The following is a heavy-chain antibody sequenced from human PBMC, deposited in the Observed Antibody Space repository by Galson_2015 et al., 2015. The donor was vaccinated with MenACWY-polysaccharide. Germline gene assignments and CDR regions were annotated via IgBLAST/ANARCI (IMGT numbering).Heavy chain of an antibody. CDR2: IGGSGSNT. V-gene: IGHV3-23*01. CDR3: ARVRYSTGKYQFDD. J-gene: IGHJ4*02. D-gene: IGHD2-2*01. CDR1: GFTFSNYA. Sequence: SLRLSCAASGFTFSNYAMSWVRQAPGKGLEWVSTIGGSGSNTHYADSVKGRFTISRDNSKNTLSLQMNSLRAEDTAVYYCARVRYSTGKYQFDDWGQGTLVAVSS.